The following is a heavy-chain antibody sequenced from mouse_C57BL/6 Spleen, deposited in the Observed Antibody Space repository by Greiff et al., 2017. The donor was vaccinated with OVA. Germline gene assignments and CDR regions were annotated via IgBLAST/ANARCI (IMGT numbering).Heavy chain of an antibody. CDR1: GFTFSDYY. V-gene: IGHV5-12*01. CDR2: ISNGGGST. CDR3: ARQLRLLDYYAMDY. Sequence: EVKLVESGGGLVQPGGSLKLSCAASGFTFSDYYMYWVRQTPEKRLEWVAYISNGGGSTYYPDTVKGRFTISRDNAKNTLYLQMSRLKSEDTAMYYCARQLRLLDYYAMDYWGQGTSVTVSS. D-gene: IGHD3-2*02. J-gene: IGHJ4*01.